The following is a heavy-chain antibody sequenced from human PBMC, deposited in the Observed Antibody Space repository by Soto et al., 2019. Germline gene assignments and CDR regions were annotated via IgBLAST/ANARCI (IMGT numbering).Heavy chain of an antibody. CDR2: ISHSAST. J-gene: IGHJ5*02. Sequence: SESLSLTCAVAGGSISSGGYSWSWIRQPQGKGLEWIGYISHSASTYHNRCPNSRATLPVDRSKNHFLLKLSYVTAADTAVYYCARALGPGSYNWLEPWVQGTLVTVSS. CDR3: ARALGPGSYNWLEP. CDR1: GGSISSGGYS. D-gene: IGHD3-10*01. V-gene: IGHV4-30-2*01.